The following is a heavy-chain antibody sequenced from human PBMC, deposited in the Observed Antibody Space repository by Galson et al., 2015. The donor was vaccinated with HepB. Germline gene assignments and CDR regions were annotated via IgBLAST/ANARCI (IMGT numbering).Heavy chain of an antibody. D-gene: IGHD3-22*01. CDR2: IWYDGSNK. CDR3: ARNYDSSGYYYRHDAFDI. Sequence: SLRLSCAASGFTFSSYGMHWVRQAPGKGLEWVAVIWYDGSNKYYADSVKGRFTISRDNSKNTLYLQMNSLRAEDTAVYYCARNYDSSGYYYRHDAFDIWGQGTMVTVSS. V-gene: IGHV3-33*01. J-gene: IGHJ3*02. CDR1: GFTFSSYG.